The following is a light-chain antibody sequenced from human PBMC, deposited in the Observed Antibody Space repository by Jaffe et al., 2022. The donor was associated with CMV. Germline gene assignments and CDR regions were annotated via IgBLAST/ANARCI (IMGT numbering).Light chain of an antibody. Sequence: DIVMTQSPDSLAVSLGERATINCKSSQSVLYSSNNKNYLVWYQQKPRQPPKLLIHWASTRESGVPDRFSGSGSGTDFTLTISSLQEEDVAVYYCQQYYSTPWTFGQGTKVEIK. CDR1: QSVLYSSNNKNY. J-gene: IGKJ1*01. CDR3: QQYYSTPWT. V-gene: IGKV4-1*01. CDR2: WAS.